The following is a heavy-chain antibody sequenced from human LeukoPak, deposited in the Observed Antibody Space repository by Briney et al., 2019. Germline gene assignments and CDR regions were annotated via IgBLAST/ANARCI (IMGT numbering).Heavy chain of an antibody. CDR3: ARVLWAAGVGQIGDYGMDF. V-gene: IGHV1-69*01. CDR1: GGTFSSYA. D-gene: IGHD6-25*01. CDR2: IIPIFGTA. J-gene: IGHJ6*04. Sequence: GSSVKVSCTASGGTFSSYAISWVRQAPGQGLEWMGGIIPIFGTANYAQKFQGRVTITADESTSIAYMELSSLRSEDTAVYYCARVLWAAGVGQIGDYGMDFGGKGPRVPVSS.